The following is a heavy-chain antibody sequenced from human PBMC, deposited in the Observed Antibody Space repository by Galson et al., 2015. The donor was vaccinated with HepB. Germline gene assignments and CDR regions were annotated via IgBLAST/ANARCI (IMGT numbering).Heavy chain of an antibody. Sequence: SVKVSCKASGYTFTSYDINWVRQATGQGLEWMGWMNPNSGNTGYAQKFQGRVTMTRNTSISTAYMELSSLRSEDTAAYYCARGDCSSTSCYRAYYYMDVWGKGTTVTVSS. CDR3: ARGDCSSTSCYRAYYYMDV. CDR2: MNPNSGNT. V-gene: IGHV1-8*01. J-gene: IGHJ6*03. CDR1: GYTFTSYD. D-gene: IGHD2-2*01.